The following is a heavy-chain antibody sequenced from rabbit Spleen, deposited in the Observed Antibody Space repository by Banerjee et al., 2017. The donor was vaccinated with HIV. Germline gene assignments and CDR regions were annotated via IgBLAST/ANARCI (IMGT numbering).Heavy chain of an antibody. Sequence: QSLEESGGDLVKPGASLTLTCKASGFDFSSYYDMCWVRQAPGKGPEWIACINIVTGKSVYASWAKGRFIMSRTSSTTVTLQMTSLTAADTATYFCARDLVAVIGWNFNLWGQGTLVTVS. CDR3: ARDLVAVIGWNFNL. V-gene: IGHV1S40*01. CDR1: GFDFSSYYD. J-gene: IGHJ4*01. CDR2: INIVTGKS. D-gene: IGHD1-1*01.